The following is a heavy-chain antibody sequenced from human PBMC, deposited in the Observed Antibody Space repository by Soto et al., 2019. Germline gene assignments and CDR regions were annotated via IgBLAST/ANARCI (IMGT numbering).Heavy chain of an antibody. CDR1: GYTFAAYY. CDR2: INPTSGDT. J-gene: IGHJ4*02. D-gene: IGHD4-17*01. Sequence: QVQLVQSGAEVKKPGASVKVSCKTSGYTFAAYYIHWIRQAPGQGLEWMGWINPTSGDTVYAQNFQDSVTMTRDTSISTAYMELRRLNSDDTAVYYCARDPDYGDYWGYFFDSWGQGTPVTVSS. CDR3: ARDPDYGDYWGYFFDS. V-gene: IGHV1-2*02.